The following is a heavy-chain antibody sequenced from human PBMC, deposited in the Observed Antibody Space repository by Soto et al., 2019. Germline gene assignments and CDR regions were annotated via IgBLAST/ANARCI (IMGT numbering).Heavy chain of an antibody. CDR3: ARDGNGGFCGA. V-gene: IGHV3-21*01. Sequence: EVQLVESGGGLVKPGGSLRLSCAASGFTFSSYSMNWVRQAPGKGLEWVSTISSRNNDMYYVDSVKGRFTISRDNARNSVYLPMNSLRADVAAVYYWARDGNGGFCGAWGQGTLVTASS. J-gene: IGHJ4*02. CDR1: GFTFSSYS. CDR2: ISSRNNDM. D-gene: IGHD2-21*01.